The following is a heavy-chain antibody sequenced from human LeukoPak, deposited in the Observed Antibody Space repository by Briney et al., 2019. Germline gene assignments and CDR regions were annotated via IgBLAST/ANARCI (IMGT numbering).Heavy chain of an antibody. CDR3: ARGTQYSSSGYWYYFDY. Sequence: SETLSLTCNVSGASISSYYWSWIRQPAGKGLEWIGRVYFSGNTNYNPSLKSRVTMSVDTSKKQFSLRLSSVTAADTAVHYCARGTQYSSSGYWYYFDYWGQGTPVTVSP. CDR2: VYFSGNT. J-gene: IGHJ4*02. V-gene: IGHV4-4*07. CDR1: GASISSYY. D-gene: IGHD6-6*01.